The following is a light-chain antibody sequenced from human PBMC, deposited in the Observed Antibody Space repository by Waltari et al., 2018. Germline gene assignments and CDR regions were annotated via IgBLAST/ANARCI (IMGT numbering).Light chain of an antibody. CDR3: SSYAGSNNLV. Sequence: QSALTQPPSASGSPGPSVPLPCTGTSRYVGGYDHVSWYQQHPGKAPKLMIYEVTKRPYGVPDRFSGSKSGNTASLTVSGLQAEDEADYYCSSYAGSNNLVFGGGTKLTVL. V-gene: IGLV2-8*01. CDR1: SRYVGGYDH. CDR2: EVT. J-gene: IGLJ2*01.